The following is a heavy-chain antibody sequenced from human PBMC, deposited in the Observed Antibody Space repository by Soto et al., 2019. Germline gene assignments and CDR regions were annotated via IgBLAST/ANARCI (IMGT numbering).Heavy chain of an antibody. D-gene: IGHD1-1*01. CDR1: GYTFTNYG. J-gene: IGHJ4*02. CDR3: ARDWRTASIYLDY. Sequence: GASVKVSCKASGYTFTNYGISWVRQAPGQGLEWMGWISANNGKTNYGQKFQGRVTMTTDTSTSTAYMDLRSLRSDDTAIYYCARDWRTASIYLDYWGQGTLVTVSS. V-gene: IGHV1-18*01. CDR2: ISANNGKT.